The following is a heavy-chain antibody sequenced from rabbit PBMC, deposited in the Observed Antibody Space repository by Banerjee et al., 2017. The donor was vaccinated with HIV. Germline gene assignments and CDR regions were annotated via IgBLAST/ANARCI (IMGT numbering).Heavy chain of an antibody. D-gene: IGHD7-1*01. CDR2: IYAGSSGST. Sequence: QEQLEESGGDLVKPEGSLTLTCTASGFSFSSSYWICWVRQAPGKGLEWIACIYAGSSGSTYYASWAKGRFTISKTSSTTVTLQMTSLTAADTATYFCARDSYGTGGLLHLWGPGTLV. CDR3: ARDSYGTGGLLHL. V-gene: IGHV1S45*01. CDR1: GFSFSSSYW. J-gene: IGHJ4*01.